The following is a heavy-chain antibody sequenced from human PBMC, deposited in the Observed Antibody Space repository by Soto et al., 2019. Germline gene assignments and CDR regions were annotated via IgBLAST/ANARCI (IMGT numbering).Heavy chain of an antibody. D-gene: IGHD6-13*01. CDR1: GGSISGGDYS. CDR3: ARGKSSRQRFDY. V-gene: IGHV4-30-2*01. CDR2: IYHSGST. J-gene: IGHJ4*02. Sequence: QLQLQESGSGLVKPSQTLSLTCAVSGGSISGGDYSWSWIRQPPGRGLEWIGYIYHSGSTYYNPSRKSRATISVDRSKSQFSVRLTSVTAADTAVYYCARGKSSRQRFDYWGQGALVTVSS.